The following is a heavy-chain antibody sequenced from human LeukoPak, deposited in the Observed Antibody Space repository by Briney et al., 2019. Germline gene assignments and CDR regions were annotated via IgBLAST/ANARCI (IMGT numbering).Heavy chain of an antibody. Sequence: GGSLTLSCAASGFTFSDYYMSWIRQAPGKGLEWVSYISSSGSTIYYADSVKGRFTISRDNAKNSLYLQMNSLRAEDTAVYYCARATSYYDTLPYFQHWGQGTLVTVSS. V-gene: IGHV3-11*01. D-gene: IGHD3-22*01. CDR1: GFTFSDYY. CDR2: ISSSGSTI. J-gene: IGHJ1*01. CDR3: ARATSYYDTLPYFQH.